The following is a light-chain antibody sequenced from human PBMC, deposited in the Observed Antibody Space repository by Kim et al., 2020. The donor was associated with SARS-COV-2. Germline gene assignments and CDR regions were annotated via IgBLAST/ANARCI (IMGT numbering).Light chain of an antibody. Sequence: SSELTQDPAVSVALGQTVRITCQGDSLRSYYASWXQQKPGQAPVLVIYGKNNRPSGIPDRFSGSSSGNTGTLTITGAQAEDEADYYCNSRDSSGNRLVFG. J-gene: IGLJ2*01. V-gene: IGLV3-19*01. CDR1: SLRSYY. CDR2: GKN. CDR3: NSRDSSGNRLV.